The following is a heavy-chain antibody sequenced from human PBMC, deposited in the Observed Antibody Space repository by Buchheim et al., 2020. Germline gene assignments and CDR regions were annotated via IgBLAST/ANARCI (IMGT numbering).Heavy chain of an antibody. CDR2: ISYDGSNK. V-gene: IGHV3-30*18. D-gene: IGHD5-18*01. Sequence: QVQLVESGGGVVQSGRSLRLSCAASGFTFSSYGMHWVRQAPGKGLEWVAVISYDGSNKYYADSVKGRFTISRDNSKNTLYLQMNSLRAEDTAVYYCAKDPSGGYSTLNTDYWGQGTL. CDR3: AKDPSGGYSTLNTDY. CDR1: GFTFSSYG. J-gene: IGHJ4*02.